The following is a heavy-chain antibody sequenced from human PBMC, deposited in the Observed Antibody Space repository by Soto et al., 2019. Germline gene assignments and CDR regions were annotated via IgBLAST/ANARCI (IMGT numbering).Heavy chain of an antibody. CDR3: ARHSTPSVTTWRVLFWFDP. CDR1: GGSISSSSYY. CDR2: IYYSGST. D-gene: IGHD4-17*01. J-gene: IGHJ5*02. Sequence: QLQLQESGPGLVKPSETLSLTCTVSGGSISSSSYYWGWIRQPPGKGLEWIGSIYYSGSTYYNPSLKSRVTISVDTSKNQFSPKLSSVTAADTAVYYCARHSTPSVTTWRVLFWFDPWGQGTLVTVSS. V-gene: IGHV4-39*01.